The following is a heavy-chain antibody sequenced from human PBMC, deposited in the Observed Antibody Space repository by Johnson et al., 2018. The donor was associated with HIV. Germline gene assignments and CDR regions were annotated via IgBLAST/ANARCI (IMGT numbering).Heavy chain of an antibody. Sequence: QVQLVESGGGLVKPGGSLRLSCAASGITFSDYYMSWIRQAPGNGGSTGYADSVKGRFTISRDNAKNSLYLQMTRLRVEDTALYYCARERISGNSGAGALDIWGQGTMVTVSS. CDR2: GGST. CDR3: ARERISGNSGAGALDI. V-gene: IGHV3-11*01. J-gene: IGHJ3*02. CDR1: GITFSDYY. D-gene: IGHD4-23*01.